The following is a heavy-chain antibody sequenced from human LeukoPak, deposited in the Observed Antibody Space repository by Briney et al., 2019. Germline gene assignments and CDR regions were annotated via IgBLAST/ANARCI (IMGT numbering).Heavy chain of an antibody. J-gene: IGHJ4*02. CDR3: ARGSMSSVGAPGY. D-gene: IGHD1-26*01. Sequence: ASVKVSCKASGYTFTGYYMHWVRQAPGQGLEWMGWINPNSGGTNYAQKFQGRVTITADKSTSTAYMELSSLRSEDTAVYYCARGSMSSVGAPGYWGQGTLVTVSS. CDR1: GYTFTGYY. CDR2: INPNSGGT. V-gene: IGHV1-2*02.